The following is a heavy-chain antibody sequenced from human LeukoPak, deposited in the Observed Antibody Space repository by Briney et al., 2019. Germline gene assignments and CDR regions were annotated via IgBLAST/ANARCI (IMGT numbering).Heavy chain of an antibody. CDR1: GFTFSDYY. J-gene: IGHJ6*03. CDR2: TSRGGNTI. Sequence: GGSLRLSCAASGFTFSDYYMSWIRQAPGKGLEWVSYTSRGGNTIFYADSVKGRFTISRDNAENSLYLQMNSLGAEDTAIYYCARPEMVRGVVYYYMDVWGKGTTVTVSS. V-gene: IGHV3-11*01. CDR3: ARPEMVRGVVYYYMDV. D-gene: IGHD3-10*01.